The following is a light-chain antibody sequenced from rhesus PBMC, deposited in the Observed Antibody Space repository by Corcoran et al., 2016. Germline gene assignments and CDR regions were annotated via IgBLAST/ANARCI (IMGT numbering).Light chain of an antibody. CDR2: NTN. CDR1: TGAVTSGNN. Sequence: QAVVTQEPSMTVSPGGTVTLPCGSSTGAVTSGNNPNWFQQKPGQVPRGLIYNTNSKQSWTPARFSGSLAGGKAALTLSGAQPEDVADYYCLLYYSDVHLVFGSRTKLTVL. CDR3: LLYYSDVHLV. J-gene: IGLJ6*01. V-gene: IGLV7-76*01.